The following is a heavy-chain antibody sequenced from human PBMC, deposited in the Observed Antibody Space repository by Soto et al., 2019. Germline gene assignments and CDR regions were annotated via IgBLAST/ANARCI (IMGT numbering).Heavy chain of an antibody. Sequence: ASVKVSCKTSGYIFTAYSMHWVRQATGQGLEWMGVVNPSGGSAHYAQSFEGRVTLTRDTSTSTFYMELSSLRSEDTAVYYCAREENCRGGTCYSEYFHHWGQGTLVTVSS. D-gene: IGHD2-15*01. V-gene: IGHV1-46*01. CDR1: GYIFTAYS. CDR3: AREENCRGGTCYSEYFHH. J-gene: IGHJ1*01. CDR2: VNPSGGSA.